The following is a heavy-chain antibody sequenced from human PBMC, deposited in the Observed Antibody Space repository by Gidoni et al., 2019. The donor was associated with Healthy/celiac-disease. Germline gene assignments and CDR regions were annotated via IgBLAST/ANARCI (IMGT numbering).Heavy chain of an antibody. V-gene: IGHV4-61*01. CDR3: ARDLYFDL. J-gene: IGHJ2*01. Sequence: QVQLQESGPGLVKPSETLSLTCTVSGGSVSSGSYYWSWIRQPPGKGLEWIGYNYYSGSTNYNPSLKSRVTISVDTSKNQFSLKLSSVTAADTAVYYCARDLYFDLWGRGTLVTVSS. CDR2: NYYSGST. CDR1: GGSVSSGSYY.